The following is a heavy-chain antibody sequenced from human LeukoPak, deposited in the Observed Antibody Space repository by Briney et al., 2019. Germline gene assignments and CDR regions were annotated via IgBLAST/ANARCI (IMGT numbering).Heavy chain of an antibody. J-gene: IGHJ4*02. V-gene: IGHV3-48*01. D-gene: IGHD6-19*01. CDR1: GFAFSRYT. CDR2: IDGGSTTI. Sequence: GGSLRLSCVASGFAFSRYTMNWVRQAPGQGLEWLSYIDGGSTTIYYADSVRGRFTISRDNAKSSLFLQMSSLRAEDTAVYYCTGAGFDYWGQGTLVTVSS. CDR3: TGAGFDY.